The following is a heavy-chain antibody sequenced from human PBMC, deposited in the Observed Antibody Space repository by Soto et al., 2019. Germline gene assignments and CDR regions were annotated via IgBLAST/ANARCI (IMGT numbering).Heavy chain of an antibody. CDR2: IIPIFGTA. CDR1: GGTFSSYA. Sequence: GASVQVPCKASGGTFSSYAISWVRQAPGQGLEWMGGIIPIFGTANYAQKFQGRVTITADKSTSTAYMELSSLRSEDTAVYYCASHANSGSYGDYFDYWGQGTLVTVSS. CDR3: ASHANSGSYGDYFDY. J-gene: IGHJ4*02. D-gene: IGHD1-26*01. V-gene: IGHV1-69*06.